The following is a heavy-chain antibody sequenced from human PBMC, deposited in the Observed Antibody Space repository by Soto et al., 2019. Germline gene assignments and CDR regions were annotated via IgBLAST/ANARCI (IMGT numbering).Heavy chain of an antibody. CDR2: ITENGDRT. D-gene: IGHD6-19*01. J-gene: IGHJ4*02. V-gene: IGHV3-64D*08. CDR3: VRRHLPSGWPDY. Sequence: GGSLRLSCSASGFTFSTYVMRWVRQAPGKGPETVSGITENGDRTFYADSVKGRFTMSRDNSKNSLYLQMHSLRDEDTAVYYCVRRHLPSGWPDYWGPGTLVTVSS. CDR1: GFTFSTYV.